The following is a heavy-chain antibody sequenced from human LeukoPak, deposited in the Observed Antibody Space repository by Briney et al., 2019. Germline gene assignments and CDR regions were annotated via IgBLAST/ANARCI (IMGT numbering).Heavy chain of an antibody. CDR3: AKDAAKYYYDSSGYYLYYFDY. J-gene: IGHJ4*02. D-gene: IGHD3-22*01. CDR2: ISGSGGST. V-gene: IGHV3-23*01. CDR1: GFTFSSYG. Sequence: GGSLRLSCAASGFTFSSYGMSWVRQAPGKGLEWVSAISGSGGSTYYADSVKGRFTISRDNSKNTLYLQMNSLRAEDTAVYYCAKDAAKYYYDSSGYYLYYFDYWGQGTLVTVSS.